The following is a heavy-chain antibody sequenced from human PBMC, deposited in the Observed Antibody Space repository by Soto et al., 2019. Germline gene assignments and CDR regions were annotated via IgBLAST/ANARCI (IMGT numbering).Heavy chain of an antibody. D-gene: IGHD3-22*01. J-gene: IGHJ6*02. CDR2: IYYSGST. Sequence: SETLSLTCTVSGGSLSSGGYYWSWIRQHPGKGLEWIGYIYYSGSTYYNPSLKSRVTISVDTSKNQFSLKLSSVTAADTAVYYCARDGPYYYDSVTATNYYYGMDVWGQGTTVTVSS. CDR3: ARDGPYYYDSVTATNYYYGMDV. V-gene: IGHV4-31*03. CDR1: GGSLSSGGYY.